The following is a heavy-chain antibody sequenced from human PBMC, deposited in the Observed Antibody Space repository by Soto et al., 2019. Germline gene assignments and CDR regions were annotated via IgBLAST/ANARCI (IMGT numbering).Heavy chain of an antibody. Sequence: SATLALTCSVSGYSISRYYWSLLRQPPGRGLEWIGYIYYSGSSNYNPSLMSRVAMSLDTSKNQFSLRLTSVTSADTAVYYCARPYSGAYWAAFDICGQGTMVTVSS. CDR1: GYSISRYY. CDR3: ARPYSGAYWAAFDI. CDR2: IYYSGSS. V-gene: IGHV4-59*01. J-gene: IGHJ3*02. D-gene: IGHD1-26*01.